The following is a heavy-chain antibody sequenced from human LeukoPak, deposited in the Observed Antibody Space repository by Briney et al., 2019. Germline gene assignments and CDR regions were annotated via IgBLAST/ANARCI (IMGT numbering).Heavy chain of an antibody. J-gene: IGHJ4*02. CDR2: IYPGDSDT. Sequence: GESLQISCKGSGFTFTSYWIGWVRQVPGKGLEWMGIIYPGDSDTRYSPSFQGLVTISADKSISTASLQWSSLKASDTAMYYCAREGDGSGYHFDYWGQGTLVTVSS. V-gene: IGHV5-51*01. CDR3: AREGDGSGYHFDY. CDR1: GFTFTSYW. D-gene: IGHD3-22*01.